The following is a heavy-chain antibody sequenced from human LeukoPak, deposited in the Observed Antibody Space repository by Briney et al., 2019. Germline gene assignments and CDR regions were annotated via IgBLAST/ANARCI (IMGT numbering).Heavy chain of an antibody. J-gene: IGHJ4*02. Sequence: ASVKVSCKASGYTFTSYDINWVRQATGQGLEWLGWMNPNSGNTGYAQKFQGRVTMTRNTSISTAYMELSSLRSEDTAVYYCARTPRTSPYYDILTGYSRPFDYWGQGTLVTVSS. CDR1: GYTFTSYD. CDR3: ARTPRTSPYYDILTGYSRPFDY. D-gene: IGHD3-9*01. CDR2: MNPNSGNT. V-gene: IGHV1-8*01.